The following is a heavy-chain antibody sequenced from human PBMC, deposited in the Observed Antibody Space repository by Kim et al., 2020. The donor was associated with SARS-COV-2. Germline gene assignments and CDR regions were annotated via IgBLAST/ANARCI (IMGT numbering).Heavy chain of an antibody. J-gene: IGHJ4*02. Sequence: GGSLRLFCAASEFTVSSHYMSWVRLAPGKRLEWVSIIYSGGSTFYAESVKDRFSISRDSSKNTLYLQMNSLRAEDTAVYYCLAWLAPHVYWGQGTLVTVSS. D-gene: IGHD6-19*01. CDR1: EFTVSSHY. CDR3: LAWLAPHVY. V-gene: IGHV3-66*01. CDR2: IYSGGST.